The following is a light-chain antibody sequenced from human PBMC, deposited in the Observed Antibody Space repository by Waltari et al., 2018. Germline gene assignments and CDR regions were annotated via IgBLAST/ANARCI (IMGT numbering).Light chain of an antibody. J-gene: IGLJ3*02. CDR1: PSYAGGYHY. CDR3: GSYTGSTTWV. CDR2: DVS. V-gene: IGLV2-14*01. Sequence: QSALTQPASVSGSPGQSITISCTGAPSYAGGYHYFPWYQQRPGKSPKLLIFDVSNRPSGVSNRFSGSKSGNTASLTISGLQAEDEAAYYCGSYTGSTTWVFGGGTKLTVL.